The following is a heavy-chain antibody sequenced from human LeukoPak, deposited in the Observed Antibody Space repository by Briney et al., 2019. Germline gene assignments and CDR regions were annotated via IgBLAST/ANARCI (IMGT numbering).Heavy chain of an antibody. CDR3: ASFIVAAASDY. D-gene: IGHD6-13*01. CDR2: IYHSGST. Sequence: EWIGIIYHSGSTYYNPSLKSRVTISVDTSKNQFSLKLSSVTAADTAVYYCASFIVAAASDYWGQGTLVTVSS. V-gene: IGHV4-38-2*01. J-gene: IGHJ4*02.